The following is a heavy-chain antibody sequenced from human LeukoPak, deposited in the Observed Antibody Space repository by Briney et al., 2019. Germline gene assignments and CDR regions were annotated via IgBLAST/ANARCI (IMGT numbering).Heavy chain of an antibody. Sequence: PGGSLRLSCAASGFTFSSYTMNWVRQAPGKGLEWVSSITSSSSFIYYADSVKGRFTISRDNAKTSLYLQMNSLRAEDTAVYYCARYDRLVATTDMDVWGKGTTVTVSS. CDR3: ARYDRLVATTDMDV. CDR2: ITSSSSFI. D-gene: IGHD5-12*01. V-gene: IGHV3-21*01. CDR1: GFTFSSYT. J-gene: IGHJ6*03.